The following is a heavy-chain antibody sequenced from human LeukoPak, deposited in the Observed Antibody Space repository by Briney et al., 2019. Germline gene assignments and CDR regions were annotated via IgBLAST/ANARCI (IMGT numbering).Heavy chain of an antibody. V-gene: IGHV4-39*01. CDR2: IYYSGST. J-gene: IGHJ6*02. Sequence: PSETLSLTCTVSGGSISSSSYYWGWIRQPPGKGLEWIGSIYYSGSTYYNPSLKSRVTISVDTSKNQFSLKLSSVTAADTAVYYCARHDHGGSWYENYYYYYYGMDVWGQGTTVTVSS. CDR1: GGSISSSSYY. CDR3: ARHDHGGSWYENYYYYYYGMDV. D-gene: IGHD6-13*01.